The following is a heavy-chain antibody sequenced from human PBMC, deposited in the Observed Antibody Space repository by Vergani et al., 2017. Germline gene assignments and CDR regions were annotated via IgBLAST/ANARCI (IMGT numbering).Heavy chain of an antibody. CDR3: AKDGRTYYDFWSGYYSGGYYFDY. J-gene: IGHJ4*02. CDR2: ISGSGGST. D-gene: IGHD3-3*01. Sequence: EVQLVESGGGLVQPGGSLRLSCAASGFTFSSYAMSWVRQAPGKGLEWVSAISGSGGSTYYADSVKGRFTISRDNSKNTLYLQMNSLRAEDTAVYYCAKDGRTYYDFWSGYYSGGYYFDYWGQGTLVTVSS. V-gene: IGHV3-23*04. CDR1: GFTFSSYA.